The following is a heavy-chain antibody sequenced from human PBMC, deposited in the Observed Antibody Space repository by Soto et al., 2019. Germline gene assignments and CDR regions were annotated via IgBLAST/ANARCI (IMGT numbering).Heavy chain of an antibody. J-gene: IGHJ4*02. CDR1: GYTFSTYG. V-gene: IGHV1-3*01. CDR3: ARVPDSGVKFDY. Sequence: GASVKGSCKASGYTFSTYGLHWVRQAPGQRLEWMGWINAGNGNTKYSPKFQGRVTITRDTSASTAYMELSSLRSEDTAVYYCARVPDSGVKFDYWGQGTLVTVSS. CDR2: INAGNGNT. D-gene: IGHD4-17*01.